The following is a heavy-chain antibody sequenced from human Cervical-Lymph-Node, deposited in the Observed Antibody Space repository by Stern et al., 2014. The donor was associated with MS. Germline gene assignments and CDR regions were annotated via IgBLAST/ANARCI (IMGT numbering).Heavy chain of an antibody. CDR2: MNFKSGNI. D-gene: IGHD3-3*01. CDR3: ARAPPPYDFWSGYDYGLDV. J-gene: IGHJ6*02. V-gene: IGHV1-8*01. CDR1: GDTFTSSD. Sequence: VQLVESGAEAKKPGASVKVSCKASGDTFTSSDINWVRQATGQGLEWMGWMNFKSGNIGYAEKFQGRLTMTRNTSISTAYMELSSLRSEDTAVYYCARAPPPYDFWSGYDYGLDVWGQGTTVSVSS.